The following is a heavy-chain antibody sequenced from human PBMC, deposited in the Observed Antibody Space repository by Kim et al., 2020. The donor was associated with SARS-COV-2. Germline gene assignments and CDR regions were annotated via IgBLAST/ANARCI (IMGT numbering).Heavy chain of an antibody. Sequence: GGSLRLSCAASGFTVSSNYMSWVRQAPGKGLEWVSVIYSGGSTYYADSVKGRFTISRDNSKNTLYLQMNSLRAEDTAVYYCARTTAGTYGGNVYYYYGMDVWGQGTTVTVSS. J-gene: IGHJ6*02. CDR3: ARTTAGTYGGNVYYYYGMDV. D-gene: IGHD3-10*01. V-gene: IGHV3-53*01. CDR1: GFTVSSNY. CDR2: IYSGGST.